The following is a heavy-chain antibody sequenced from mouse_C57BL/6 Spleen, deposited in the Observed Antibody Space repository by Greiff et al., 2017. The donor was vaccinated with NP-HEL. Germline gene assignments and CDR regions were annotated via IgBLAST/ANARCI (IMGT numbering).Heavy chain of an antibody. CDR1: GYAFSSYW. CDR2: IYPGDGDT. D-gene: IGHD3-3*01. CDR3: ARVGGTYWYFDV. Sequence: VQLVESGAELVKPGASVKISCKASGYAFSSYWMNWVKQRPGKGLEWIGQIYPGDGDTNYNGKFKGKATLTADKSSSTAYMQLSSLTSEDSAVYFCARVGGTYWYFDVWGTGTTVTVSS. J-gene: IGHJ1*03. V-gene: IGHV1-80*01.